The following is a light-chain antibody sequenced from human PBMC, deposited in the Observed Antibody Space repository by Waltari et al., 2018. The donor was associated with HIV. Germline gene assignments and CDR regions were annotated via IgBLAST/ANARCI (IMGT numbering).Light chain of an antibody. CDR2: STA. V-gene: IGLV1-44*01. J-gene: IGLJ1*01. CDR1: TSNTGGEP. CDR3: ATWDDSLNAGV. Sequence: QSVLPQPPSASGPPGQRVTIPCSGRTSNTGGEPTDWYQQVPGTAPKLLIYSTAQRPSGVPDRFSGSQSGTSASLAISGLQSGDEADYYCATWDDSLNAGVFGTGTKVTVL.